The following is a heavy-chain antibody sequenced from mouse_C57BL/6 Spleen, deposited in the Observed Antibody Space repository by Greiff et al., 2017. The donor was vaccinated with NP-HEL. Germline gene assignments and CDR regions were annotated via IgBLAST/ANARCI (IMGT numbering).Heavy chain of an antibody. CDR3: ARVGVGY. J-gene: IGHJ2*01. CDR1: GYTFTSYT. Sequence: VKLKQSGAELARPGASVKMSCKASGYTFTSYTMPWVKPRPGQGMAWIGYINPSSGYTKYNQKFKDKATLTADKASSTAYMQLSSLTSEDSAVYYCARVGVGYWGQGTTLTVSS. D-gene: IGHD1-1*01. CDR2: INPSSGYT. V-gene: IGHV1-4*01.